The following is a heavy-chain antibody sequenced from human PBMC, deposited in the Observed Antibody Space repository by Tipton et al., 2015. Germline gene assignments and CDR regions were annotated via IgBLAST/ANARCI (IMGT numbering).Heavy chain of an antibody. Sequence: TLSLTCTVSGGSISTSLYYWGWIRQSPGKGLEWIGSIYNSGSTSYNPSLKSRLTISINTSKNQFSLNLSSVTAADTAVYYCARHGAGTTIIDYWGQGSLVTVSS. J-gene: IGHJ4*02. CDR3: ARHGAGTTIIDY. CDR1: GGSISTSLYY. V-gene: IGHV4-39*01. D-gene: IGHD1-1*01. CDR2: IYNSGST.